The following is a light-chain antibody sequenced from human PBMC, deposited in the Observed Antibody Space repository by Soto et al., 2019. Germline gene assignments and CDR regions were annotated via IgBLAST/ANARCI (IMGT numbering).Light chain of an antibody. V-gene: IGKV1-5*01. J-gene: IGKJ1*01. CDR3: QQYNSYPWT. Sequence: DIQMTQSPSTLSASVGDRVTITCRASQSISSWLAWYQQKPGKAPKLLIYDASSLESGFPSRFSGSGSGTEFTLTISSLQPDDFATYYGQQYNSYPWTFGQGTKVEIK. CDR2: DAS. CDR1: QSISSW.